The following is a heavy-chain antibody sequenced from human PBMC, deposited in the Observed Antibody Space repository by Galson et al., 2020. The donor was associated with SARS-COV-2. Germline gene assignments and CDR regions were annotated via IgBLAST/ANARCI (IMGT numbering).Heavy chain of an antibody. CDR3: AKDTQWLADYYFYYGMDV. CDR1: GFTLSSFG. J-gene: IGHJ6*02. D-gene: IGHD6-19*01. CDR2: ISFDGSTK. Sequence: GESLKISCAASGFTLSSFGMHWVRQIPGKGLQWVAVISFDGSTKYYADSVKGRFTISRDNSNNTVYLLLNSLRAEDTAVYYCAKDTQWLADYYFYYGMDVWGQGTTVTVSS. V-gene: IGHV3-30*18.